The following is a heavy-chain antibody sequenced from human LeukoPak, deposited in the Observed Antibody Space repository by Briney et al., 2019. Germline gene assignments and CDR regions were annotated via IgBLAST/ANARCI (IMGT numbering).Heavy chain of an antibody. CDR2: ISGSGGST. D-gene: IGHD3-22*01. CDR1: GFTFSSYA. CDR3: AKDLQRSDQYDSSGYYGY. J-gene: IGHJ4*02. V-gene: IGHV3-23*01. Sequence: PGGSLRLSCAASGFTFSSYAMSWVRQAPGKGLEWVSAISGSGGSTYYADSVKGRFTISRDNSKNTLYLQMNSLRAEDTAVYYCAKDLQRSDQYDSSGYYGYWGQGTLVTVSS.